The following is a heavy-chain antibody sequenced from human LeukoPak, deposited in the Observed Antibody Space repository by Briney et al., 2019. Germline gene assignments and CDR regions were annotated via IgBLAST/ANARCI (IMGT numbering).Heavy chain of an antibody. Sequence: PGRSLRLSCAASGFTFDDYAMHWVRQAPGKGLEWVSGISWNSGSIGYADSVKGRFTISRDNAKNSLYLQMNSLRAEDTALYYCAKDKFPRFGVMDVWGQGTTVTVSS. J-gene: IGHJ6*02. D-gene: IGHD3-10*01. CDR2: ISWNSGSI. CDR3: AKDKFPRFGVMDV. CDR1: GFTFDDYA. V-gene: IGHV3-9*01.